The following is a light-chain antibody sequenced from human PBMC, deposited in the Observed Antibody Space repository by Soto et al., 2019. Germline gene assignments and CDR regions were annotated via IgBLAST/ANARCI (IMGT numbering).Light chain of an antibody. CDR3: QQYSNWPPT. Sequence: EIVMTQSPATLSVSPGERATLSCRASQSVSSNLAWYQQKPGQAPRLLIYGASIRATGIPARFSGSGSGTEFTLTISSLQSEDFAVYYCQQYSNWPPTFGGGTKVEIK. CDR1: QSVSSN. J-gene: IGKJ4*01. CDR2: GAS. V-gene: IGKV3-15*01.